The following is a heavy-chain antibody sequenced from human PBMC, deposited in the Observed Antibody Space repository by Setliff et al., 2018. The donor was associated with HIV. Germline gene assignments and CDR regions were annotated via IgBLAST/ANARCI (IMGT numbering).Heavy chain of an antibody. Sequence: SVKVSCKTSGGSFDMHTISWVRQAPGQGLEFVGRIIPIIDTTNYAQKFQGRVTITADKSANTTYMELRSLRSEDTATYYCATMSRSSRNWAIFDYWGQGVLVTVS. D-gene: IGHD6-13*01. J-gene: IGHJ4*02. CDR1: GGSFDMHT. CDR3: ATMSRSSRNWAIFDY. CDR2: IIPIIDTT. V-gene: IGHV1-69*08.